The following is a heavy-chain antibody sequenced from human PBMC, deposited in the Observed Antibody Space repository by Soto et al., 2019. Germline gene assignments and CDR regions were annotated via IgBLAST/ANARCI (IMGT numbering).Heavy chain of an antibody. D-gene: IGHD4-17*01. CDR1: GFTFSSYG. V-gene: IGHV3-33*01. CDR3: ARADGDPFDY. CDR2: IWYDGSDK. Sequence: QVQLVESGGGVVQPGRSLRLSCAASGFTFSSYGMHWVRQAPGKGLEWVAVIWYDGSDKYYADSVKGRFTISRDNSKNTLYLQMNSLRAEDTAVYYCARADGDPFDYWGQGTLVTVSS. J-gene: IGHJ4*02.